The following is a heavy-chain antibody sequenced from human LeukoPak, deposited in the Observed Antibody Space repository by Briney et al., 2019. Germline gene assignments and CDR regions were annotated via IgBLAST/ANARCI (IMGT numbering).Heavy chain of an antibody. D-gene: IGHD2-15*01. J-gene: IGHJ5*02. CDR1: GYTFTGYY. V-gene: IGHV1-2*02. CDR3: AGVVVAATGTWFDP. CDR2: INPNSGGT. Sequence: ASVKVSCKASGYTFTGYYMHWVRQAPGQGLEWMGWINPNSGGTNYAQKFQGRVTMTRDTSISTAYMELSRLRSDDTAVYYCAGVVVAATGTWFDPWGQGTLVTVSS.